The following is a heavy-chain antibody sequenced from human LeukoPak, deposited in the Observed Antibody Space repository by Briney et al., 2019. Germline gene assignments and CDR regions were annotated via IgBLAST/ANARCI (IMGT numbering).Heavy chain of an antibody. D-gene: IGHD6-6*01. Sequence: GRSLRLSCAASGFTFSSYGMHWVRQAPGRGLEWVAVIWYDGSNKYYADSVKGRFTISRDNSKNTLYLQMNSLRAEDTAVYYCARERGYSSSFCPGYWGQGTLVTVSS. CDR1: GFTFSSYG. CDR2: IWYDGSNK. V-gene: IGHV3-33*01. CDR3: ARERGYSSSFCPGY. J-gene: IGHJ4*02.